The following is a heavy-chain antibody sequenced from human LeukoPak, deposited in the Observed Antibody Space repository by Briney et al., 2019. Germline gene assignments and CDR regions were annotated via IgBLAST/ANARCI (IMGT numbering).Heavy chain of an antibody. V-gene: IGHV3-23*01. D-gene: IGHD3-10*01. CDR3: AKDPGVRIEKYYFDY. CDR2: ISGSGGST. J-gene: IGHJ4*02. Sequence: GGSLRLSCAASGFTFSSYAMSWVRQAPGRGLEWVSAISGSGGSTYYADSVKGRFTISRDNSKNTLYLQMNSLRAEDTAVYYCAKDPGVRIEKYYFDYWGQGTLVTVSS. CDR1: GFTFSSYA.